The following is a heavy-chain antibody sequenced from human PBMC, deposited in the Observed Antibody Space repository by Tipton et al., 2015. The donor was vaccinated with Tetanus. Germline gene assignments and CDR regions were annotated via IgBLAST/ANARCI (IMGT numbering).Heavy chain of an antibody. CDR3: ARGEAYGDYPAMYFFDN. J-gene: IGHJ4*02. Sequence: TLSLTCTVSGDSLSRGGYFWNWIRPRPGEGPEGVGYIYYSGDTYLNPSLESRVSMSVDTSKNQFSLKLTSVTAADTAVYYCARGEAYGDYPAMYFFDNWGQGTLLTVSS. CDR1: GDSLSRGGYF. D-gene: IGHD4-17*01. CDR2: IYYSGDT. V-gene: IGHV4-30-4*08.